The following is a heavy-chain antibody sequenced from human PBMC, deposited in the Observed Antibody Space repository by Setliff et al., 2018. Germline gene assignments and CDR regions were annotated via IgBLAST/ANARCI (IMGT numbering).Heavy chain of an antibody. CDR3: ARHPYYYGSGTYLDNNNRWFDP. V-gene: IGHV5-51*01. J-gene: IGHJ5*02. Sequence: GESLTISCKGSGYSFSTCWIGWVRQMPGKGLEWMGIIYPGDFITRYSPSFQGQVTISVDKSINTAYLQWSSLRASDTAIYYCARHPYYYGSGTYLDNNNRWFDPWGQGTLVTVSS. CDR2: IYPGDFIT. CDR1: GYSFSTCW. D-gene: IGHD3-10*01.